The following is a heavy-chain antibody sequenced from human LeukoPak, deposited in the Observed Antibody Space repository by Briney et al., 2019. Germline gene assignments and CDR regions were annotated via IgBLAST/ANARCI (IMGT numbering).Heavy chain of an antibody. CDR2: ISGSGGST. J-gene: IGHJ6*03. Sequence: PGGSLRPSCAASGFTFSGYAMSWVRQAPGKGLEWVSGISGSGGSTYYADSVKGRFTISRDNSKNTVYLQMNSLRAEDTALYYCAKDLRQYGAYYYYSYMDVWGKGTTVTVSS. CDR3: AKDLRQYGAYYYYSYMDV. D-gene: IGHD2-8*01. CDR1: GFTFSGYA. V-gene: IGHV3-23*01.